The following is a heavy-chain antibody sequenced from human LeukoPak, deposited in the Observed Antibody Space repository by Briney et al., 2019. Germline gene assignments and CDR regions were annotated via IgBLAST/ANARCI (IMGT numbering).Heavy chain of an antibody. D-gene: IGHD6-13*01. V-gene: IGHV4-34*01. CDR1: GGSFSGYY. CDR2: INHSGST. J-gene: IGHJ6*02. Sequence: PSETLSLTCAVYGGSFSGYYWSWIRQPPGKGLEWIGEINHSGSTNYNPSLKSRVTISVDTSKNQFSLKLSSVTAADTAVYYCAKDSSSWYGDYYYGMDVWGQGTTVTVSS. CDR3: AKDSSSWYGDYYYGMDV.